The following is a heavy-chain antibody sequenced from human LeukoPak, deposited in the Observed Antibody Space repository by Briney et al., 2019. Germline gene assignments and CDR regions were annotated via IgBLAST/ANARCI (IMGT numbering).Heavy chain of an antibody. CDR3: ARSIGAAYFDN. D-gene: IGHD6-13*01. V-gene: IGHV3-21*01. J-gene: IGHJ4*02. CDR1: GFTFSSYS. CDR2: ISSGSNDI. Sequence: PGGSLRLSWAVSGFTFSSYSMNWVRQAPGKGLEWVSLISSGSNDIYYADSVKGRFTISRDNAKKSLYLEMNSLRAEDTAVYYCARSIGAAYFDNWGQGTLVTVSS.